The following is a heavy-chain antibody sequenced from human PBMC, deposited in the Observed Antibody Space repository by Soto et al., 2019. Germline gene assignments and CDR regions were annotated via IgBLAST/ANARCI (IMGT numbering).Heavy chain of an antibody. V-gene: IGHV3-74*01. J-gene: IGHJ4*02. CDR1: GFTFDYYW. CDR3: ARGGESDY. Sequence: EVPLVESGGGLVQPGGSLRLSFVASGFTFDYYWMHWVRQAPGERLMWVSRLQIDGSHPAYADSVKGRFTISRDNAKNTLYLQMNTLRAEDTAVYYCARGGESDYWGQGTLVTVSS. D-gene: IGHD2-21*01. CDR2: LQIDGSHP.